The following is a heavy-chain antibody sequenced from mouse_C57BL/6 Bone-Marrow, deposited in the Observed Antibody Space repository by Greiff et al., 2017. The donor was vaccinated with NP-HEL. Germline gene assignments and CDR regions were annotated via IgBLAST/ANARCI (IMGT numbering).Heavy chain of an antibody. CDR1: GYAFSSSW. Sequence: QVQLKQSGPELVKPGASVKISCKASGYAFSSSWMYWVKQRPGKGLEWIGRIYPGGGDTNYNGKFKGKATLTADKSSSTAYMQLSSLTSEDSAVYFCATYYYGSAWFAYWGQGTMVTVTA. J-gene: IGHJ3*01. CDR3: ATYYYGSAWFAY. D-gene: IGHD1-1*01. CDR2: IYPGGGDT. V-gene: IGHV1-82*01.